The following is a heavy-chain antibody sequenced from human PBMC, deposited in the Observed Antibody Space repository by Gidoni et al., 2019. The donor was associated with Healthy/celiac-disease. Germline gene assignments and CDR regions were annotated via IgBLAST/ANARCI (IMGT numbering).Heavy chain of an antibody. V-gene: IGHV3-48*01. J-gene: IGHJ4*02. CDR1: GFTFSSYS. CDR3: ARDVGSSGWYGSFDY. CDR2: ISSSSSTI. D-gene: IGHD6-19*01. Sequence: EVQLVESGGGLVQPGGSLRPSCASSGFTFSSYSMNWVRQAPGKGLEWVSYISSSSSTIYYADSVKGRFTISRDNAKNSLYLQMNSLRAEDTAVYYCARDVGSSGWYGSFDYWGQGTLVTVSS.